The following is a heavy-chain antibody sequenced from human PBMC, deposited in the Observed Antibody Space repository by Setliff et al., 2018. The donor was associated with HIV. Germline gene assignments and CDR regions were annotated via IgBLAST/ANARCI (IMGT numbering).Heavy chain of an antibody. CDR1: GFTVSSNY. CDR2: IYSGGST. V-gene: IGHV3-66*02. CDR3: ARLLRGGGDYFDY. Sequence: PGGSLRLSCAASGFTVSSNYMSWVRQAPGKGLEWVSVIYSGGSTYYADSVKGRFTISRDNSKNTLYLQMNSLRAEDTAVYYCARLLRGGGDYFDYWGQGTLVTVSS. J-gene: IGHJ4*02. D-gene: IGHD3-10*01.